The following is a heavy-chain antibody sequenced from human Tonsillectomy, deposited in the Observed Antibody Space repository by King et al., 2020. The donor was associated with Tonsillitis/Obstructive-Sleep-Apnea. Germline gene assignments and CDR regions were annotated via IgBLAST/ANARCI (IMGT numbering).Heavy chain of an antibody. CDR3: ARGSNYYYDSSGYYSNYYYYYMDV. Sequence: QLVQSGAEVKKPGASVKVSCKASGYTFTSYGISWVRQAPGQGLEWMGWISAYNGDTNYAQKLQGRVTMTTDTSTRTAYMELRSLRSDDTAVYYCARGSNYYYDSSGYYSNYYYYYMDVWGKGTTVTVSS. CDR2: ISAYNGDT. D-gene: IGHD3-22*01. J-gene: IGHJ6*03. V-gene: IGHV1-18*01. CDR1: GYTFTSYG.